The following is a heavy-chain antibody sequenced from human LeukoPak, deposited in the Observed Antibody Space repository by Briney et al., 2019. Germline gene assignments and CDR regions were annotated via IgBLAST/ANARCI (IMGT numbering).Heavy chain of an antibody. J-gene: IGHJ4*02. V-gene: IGHV1-69*13. CDR1: GGTFSSYA. CDR2: IIPSFGTA. CDR3: ARDGRIAGNFDY. D-gene: IGHD6-13*01. Sequence: ASVKASCKASGGTFSSYAISWVRQAPGQGLEWMGGIIPSFGTANYAQKFQGRVTSTADESTSTAYMELSSLRSEDTAVYYCARDGRIAGNFDYWGQGTLVTVSS.